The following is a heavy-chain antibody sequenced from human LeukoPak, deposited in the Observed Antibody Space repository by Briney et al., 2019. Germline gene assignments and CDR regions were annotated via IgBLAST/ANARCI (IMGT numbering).Heavy chain of an antibody. D-gene: IGHD2-15*01. CDR3: ARGSEGYCSGGGCYYGMDV. CDR2: ISSSSSYI. J-gene: IGHJ6*01. Sequence: GGSLRLSCAASGFTFSSYTMNWVRQAPGKGLEWVSYISSSSSYIYYADSVKGRFTISRDNAENSLYLQMNSLRAEDTAVYYCARGSEGYCSGGGCYYGMDVWGQGATVTVSS. V-gene: IGHV3-21*01. CDR1: GFTFSSYT.